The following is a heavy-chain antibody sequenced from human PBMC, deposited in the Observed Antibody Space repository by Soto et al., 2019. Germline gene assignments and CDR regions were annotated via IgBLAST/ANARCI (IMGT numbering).Heavy chain of an antibody. CDR2: ISYDGSNK. V-gene: IGHV3-30-3*01. CDR3: ARDGGSYSSSWYQFSYYYYGMDV. J-gene: IGHJ6*02. CDR1: GFTFSSYA. D-gene: IGHD6-13*01. Sequence: LRLSCAASGFTFSSYAMHWVRQAPGKGLEWVAVISYDGSNKYYADSVKGRFTISRDNSKNTLYLQMNSLRAEDTAVYYCARDGGSYSSSWYQFSYYYYGMDVWGQGTTVTVSS.